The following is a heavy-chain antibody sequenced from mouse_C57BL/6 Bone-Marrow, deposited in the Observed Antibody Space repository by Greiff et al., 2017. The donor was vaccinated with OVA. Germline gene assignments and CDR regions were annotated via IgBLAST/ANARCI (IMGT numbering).Heavy chain of an antibody. CDR1: GFTFSDYG. Sequence: EVMLVESGGGLVQPGGSLKLSCAASGFTFSDYGMAWVRQAPRKGPEWVAFISNLAYSIYYADTVKGRFTISREHAKNSLYLEMSRLRSEDTAMYYCARPDYGNYPRGMDYWGQGTSVTVSS. CDR2: ISNLAYSI. J-gene: IGHJ4*01. D-gene: IGHD2-1*01. CDR3: ARPDYGNYPRGMDY. V-gene: IGHV5-15*01.